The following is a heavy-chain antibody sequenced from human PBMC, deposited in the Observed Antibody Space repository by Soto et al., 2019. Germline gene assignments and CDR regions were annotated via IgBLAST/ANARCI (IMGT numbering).Heavy chain of an antibody. J-gene: IGHJ5*02. CDR1: GYTFTSYA. D-gene: IGHD3-22*01. V-gene: IGHV1-3*01. CDR2: INGGNGNT. Sequence: ASVKVSCKASGYTFTSYALHWVRQAPGQRLEWMGWINGGNGNTKYSQKFHGRVTITRDTSASTAYMELSSLRSEDTAVYYCARPIYDSSGYYYVLDLWGQGTLVTVS. CDR3: ARPIYDSSGYYYVLDL.